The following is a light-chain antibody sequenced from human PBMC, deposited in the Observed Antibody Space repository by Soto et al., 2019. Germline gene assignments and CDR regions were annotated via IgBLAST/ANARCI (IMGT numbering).Light chain of an antibody. V-gene: IGLV1-44*01. CDR1: SSNIGSNT. CDR3: AAWDDSLNGWV. Sequence: QSVLTQPPSASGTPGQRVTISCSGSSSNIGSNTVNWYQQLPGTAPPLLIYSNNQRPSGVPDRFCGSKSGTSASLAISGLQSEDEADYYCAAWDDSLNGWVFGGGTKLTVL. J-gene: IGLJ3*02. CDR2: SNN.